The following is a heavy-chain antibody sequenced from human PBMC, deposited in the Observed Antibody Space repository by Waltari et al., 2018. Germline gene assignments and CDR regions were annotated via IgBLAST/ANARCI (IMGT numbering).Heavy chain of an antibody. CDR3: ARVGESY. Sequence: EVQLVESGGGLVQPGGSLRLSCAASGFTFSSYWMSWVRQAPGKGLEWVANIKQDGSEKCDVDSVNGRFTISRDNAKNSLDLEMNSLRAEDTAVYYCARVGESYWGQGTLVTVSS. D-gene: IGHD3-10*01. J-gene: IGHJ4*02. CDR1: GFTFSSYW. V-gene: IGHV3-7*01. CDR2: IKQDGSEK.